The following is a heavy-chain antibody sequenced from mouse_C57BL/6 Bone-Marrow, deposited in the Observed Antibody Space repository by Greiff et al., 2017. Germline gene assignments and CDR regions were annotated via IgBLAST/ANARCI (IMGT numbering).Heavy chain of an antibody. J-gene: IGHJ4*01. V-gene: IGHV1-64*01. CDR2: IHPNSGST. Sequence: VQLQQSGAELVKPGASVKLSCKASGYTFTSYWMHWVKQRPGQGLEWIGMIHPNSGSTNYNEKFKSKATLTVDKSSSAAYMQLSSLTSEDSAVYYCASRIYDGYYSAMGYWGQGTSVTVSS. D-gene: IGHD2-3*01. CDR1: GYTFTSYW. CDR3: ASRIYDGYYSAMGY.